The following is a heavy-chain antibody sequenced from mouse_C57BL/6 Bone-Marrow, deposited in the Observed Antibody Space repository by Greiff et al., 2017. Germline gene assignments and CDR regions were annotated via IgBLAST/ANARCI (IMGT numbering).Heavy chain of an antibody. D-gene: IGHD2-4*01. CDR1: GYAFSSSW. CDR2: IYPGDGDT. Sequence: QVQLQQSGPELVKPGASVKISCKASGYAFSSSWMNWVKQRPGQGLEWLGRIYPGDGDTNYNGKFKGKATLTADKSSSTAYMQLSSLTSKDSAVYFYAPIYYDYERYYFDYWGQGTTLTVSS. J-gene: IGHJ2*01. CDR3: APIYYDYERYYFDY. V-gene: IGHV1-82*01.